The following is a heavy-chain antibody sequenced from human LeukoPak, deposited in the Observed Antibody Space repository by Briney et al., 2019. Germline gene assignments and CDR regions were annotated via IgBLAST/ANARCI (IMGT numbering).Heavy chain of an antibody. Sequence: PSETLSLTCTVSGGSISSGSYYWSWIRQPAGKGLEWIGRIYTSGSTNYYPSLKSRVTISVDTSKNQFSLKLSSVTAADTAVYYCAREGLYSYQDYWGQGTLVTVSS. CDR2: IYTSGST. V-gene: IGHV4-61*02. CDR1: GGSISSGSYY. D-gene: IGHD5-18*01. J-gene: IGHJ4*02. CDR3: AREGLYSYQDY.